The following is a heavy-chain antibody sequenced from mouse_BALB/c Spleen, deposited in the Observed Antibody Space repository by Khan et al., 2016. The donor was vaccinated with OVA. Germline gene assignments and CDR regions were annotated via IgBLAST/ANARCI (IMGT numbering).Heavy chain of an antibody. J-gene: IGHJ2*01. CDR1: GYTFINYW. D-gene: IGHD1-1*01. Sequence: VQLQQSGAELAKPGASVKMSCKASGYTFINYWILWVKQRPGQGLEWIGYINPSTGYTEYNQNFKDKATLTADKSSSTAYMQLRSLTSEDSAVYYCARRGLRWYFDYWGQGTTLTVSS. CDR2: INPSTGYT. V-gene: IGHV1-7*01. CDR3: ARRGLRWYFDY.